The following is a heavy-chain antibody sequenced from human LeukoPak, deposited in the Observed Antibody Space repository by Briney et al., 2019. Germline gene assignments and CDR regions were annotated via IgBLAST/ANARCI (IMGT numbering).Heavy chain of an antibody. J-gene: IGHJ5*02. CDR2: IYHSGST. CDR3: ARGLRGIMIRGAITDLNWFDA. Sequence: SETLSLTCTVSGGSISSGDYYWTWVRQPPGKGLEWIGYIYHSGSTHYNSSLKSRLTISVDTSKNQFSLKLSSVTAADTAVYYYARGLRGIMIRGAITDLNWFDAWGQGTLVIVSS. CDR1: GGSISSGDYY. D-gene: IGHD3-10*01. V-gene: IGHV4-30-4*01.